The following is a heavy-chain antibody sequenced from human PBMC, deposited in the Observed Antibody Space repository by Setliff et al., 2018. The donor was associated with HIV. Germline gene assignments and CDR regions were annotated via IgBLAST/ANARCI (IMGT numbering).Heavy chain of an antibody. CDR2: IYTSGST. V-gene: IGHV4-61*09. J-gene: IGHJ4*02. CDR1: GGSISSGSYY. D-gene: IGHD2-21*01. Sequence: SETLSLTCTVSGGSISSGSYYWSWIRQPAGKGLEWIGHIYTSGSTNYNPSLKSRVTISVDTSKNQFSLKLSSVTAADTAVYYCASRCGGDFWGQGTLVTVSS. CDR3: ASRCGGDF.